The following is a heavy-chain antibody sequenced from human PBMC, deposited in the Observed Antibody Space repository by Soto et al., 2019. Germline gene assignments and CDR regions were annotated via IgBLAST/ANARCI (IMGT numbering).Heavy chain of an antibody. J-gene: IGHJ4*02. CDR3: AKALDIVVVVAAAYFEY. D-gene: IGHD2-15*01. CDR2: ISGSGGST. CDR1: GFPFSSYA. Sequence: PGGSLRLSCAASGFPFSSYAMSWVRQAPGKGLEWVSAISGSGGSTYYADSVKGRFTISGEKSKNTLYLQMNSLRAEDTAVYYCAKALDIVVVVAAAYFEYWGQGAMVTVSS. V-gene: IGHV3-23*01.